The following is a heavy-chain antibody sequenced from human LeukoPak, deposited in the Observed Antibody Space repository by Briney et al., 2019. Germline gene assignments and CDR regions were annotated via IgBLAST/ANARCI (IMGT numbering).Heavy chain of an antibody. CDR2: IIEKGNA. J-gene: IGHJ2*01. Sequence: PSETLSLTCALYGGSFSSYSWSWTWIRQTPEKGLEWIGEIIEKGNANYTPSLKSRVTIDLDTSKNQFSLKLTSMTAADTAMHYGARGYYPPRWYFDLWGRGTLVTVSS. CDR3: ARGYYPPRWYFDL. CDR1: GGSFSSYS. D-gene: IGHD3-10*01. V-gene: IGHV4-34*01.